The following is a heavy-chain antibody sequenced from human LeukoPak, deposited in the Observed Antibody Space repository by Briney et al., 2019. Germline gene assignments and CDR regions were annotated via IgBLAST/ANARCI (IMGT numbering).Heavy chain of an antibody. Sequence: PSETLSLTCSVSGDSLSRGSYYWNWIWQPAGKGLEWIGRILASGNTNYNPSLKSRVTLSVDASKNQFSLRLTSVTAADTAVYFCARGVTVFGGAPKGALDIWGRGTMLTVYS. CDR3: ARGVTVFGGAPKGALDI. CDR2: ILASGNT. D-gene: IGHD3-3*01. J-gene: IGHJ3*02. CDR1: GDSLSRGSYY. V-gene: IGHV4-61*02.